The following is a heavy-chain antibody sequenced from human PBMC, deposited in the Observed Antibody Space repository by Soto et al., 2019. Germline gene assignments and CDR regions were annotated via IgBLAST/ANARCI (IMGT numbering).Heavy chain of an antibody. J-gene: IGHJ4*02. Sequence: SETLSLTYAVYGGSFSGYYRSWIRQPPGKGLEWIGEINHSGSTNYNPSLKSRVTISVDTSKNQFSLKLSSVTAADTAVYYCARGHDILTGSTRYFDYWGQGTLVTVSS. CDR1: GGSFSGYY. V-gene: IGHV4-34*01. CDR2: INHSGST. D-gene: IGHD3-9*01. CDR3: ARGHDILTGSTRYFDY.